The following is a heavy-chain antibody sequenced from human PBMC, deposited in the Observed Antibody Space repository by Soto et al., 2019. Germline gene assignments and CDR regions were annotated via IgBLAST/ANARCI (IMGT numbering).Heavy chain of an antibody. CDR2: ITSKTDGGTT. CDR3: TTQDGYCSSTSCYQSLDY. D-gene: IGHD2-2*03. CDR1: GFTFSNAW. Sequence: EVQLVESGGGLVKPGGSLRLSCAASGFTFSNAWMSWVRQAPGKGLEWDGRITSKTDGGTTDYAAPVKGRFTISRDDSKNTLYLQMNSLKTEDTAVYYCTTQDGYCSSTSCYQSLDYWGQGTLVTVSS. V-gene: IGHV3-15*01. J-gene: IGHJ4*02.